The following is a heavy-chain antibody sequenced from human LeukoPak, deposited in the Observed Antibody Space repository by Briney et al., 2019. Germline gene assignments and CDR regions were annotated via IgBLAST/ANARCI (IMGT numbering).Heavy chain of an antibody. D-gene: IGHD1-1*01. CDR1: GGSLSSYY. V-gene: IGHV4-59*01. J-gene: IGHJ5*02. CDR2: IYYSGST. Sequence: KPSETLTLTCTVSGGSLSSYYWTWIRQPPGKGLEWIGYIYYSGSTNYNPSLKSRLTISVDTSKNQFSLKLSSVTAADTAVYYCAREGTSGTHLNWFDPWGQGTLVTVSS. CDR3: AREGTSGTHLNWFDP.